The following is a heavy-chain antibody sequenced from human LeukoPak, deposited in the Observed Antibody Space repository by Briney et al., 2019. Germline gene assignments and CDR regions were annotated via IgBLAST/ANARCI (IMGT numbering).Heavy chain of an antibody. J-gene: IGHJ6*03. CDR1: GGSFSGYY. V-gene: IGHV4-34*01. Sequence: SETLSLTCAVYGGSFSGYYWSWIRQPPGKGLEWIGEINHSGSTNYNLSLKSRVTISVDTSKNQFSLRLSSVTAADTAVYYCARLRGLLLWFGEPHYMDVWGKGTTVTISS. CDR2: INHSGST. CDR3: ARLRGLLLWFGEPHYMDV. D-gene: IGHD3-10*01.